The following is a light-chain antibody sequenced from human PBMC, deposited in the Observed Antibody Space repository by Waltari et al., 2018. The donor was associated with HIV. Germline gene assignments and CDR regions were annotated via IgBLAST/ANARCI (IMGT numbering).Light chain of an antibody. CDR1: QSVSSS. Sequence: EIVLTQSPATLSLSPGERATLSCRASQSVSSSLAWYQQKPGQAPRLLIFDASTMATGIPARFSGSRSGAECTLTISNQEPEDCAVYYCQQQSNGPITLGQGTRLE. V-gene: IGKV3-11*01. CDR2: DAS. CDR3: QQQSNGPIT. J-gene: IGKJ5*01.